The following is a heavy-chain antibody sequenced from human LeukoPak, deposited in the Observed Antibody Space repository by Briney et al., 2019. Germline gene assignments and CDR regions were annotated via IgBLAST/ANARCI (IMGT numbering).Heavy chain of an antibody. J-gene: IGHJ5*02. Sequence: PSETLSLTCTVSGGSISSYYWSWIRQPPGKGLEWIGYIYYSGSTNYNPSLKSRVTISVDTSKNQFSLKLSSVTAADMAVYYCARDSSSKANWFDPWGQGTLVTVSS. CDR3: ARDSSSKANWFDP. V-gene: IGHV4-59*01. CDR2: IYYSGST. D-gene: IGHD2-2*01. CDR1: GGSISSYY.